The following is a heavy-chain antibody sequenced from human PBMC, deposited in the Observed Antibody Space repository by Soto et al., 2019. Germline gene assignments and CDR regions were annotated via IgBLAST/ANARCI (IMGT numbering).Heavy chain of an antibody. CDR1: GYNFPTSW. J-gene: IGHJ4*02. Sequence: GESLKISCKGSGYNFPTSWIAWVRQMPEKGLEWMGVIYPGDSDTRYSPSFQGHVTISADKSVSTAYLQWSSLKASDTAMYYCARRRAASEEFDYWGQGTLVTVSS. CDR2: IYPGDSDT. D-gene: IGHD6-25*01. CDR3: ARRRAASEEFDY. V-gene: IGHV5-51*01.